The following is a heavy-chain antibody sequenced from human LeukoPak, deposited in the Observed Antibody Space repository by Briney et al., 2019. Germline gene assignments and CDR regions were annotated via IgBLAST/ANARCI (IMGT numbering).Heavy chain of an antibody. CDR1: GFTFSTYW. CDR2: IKQDGREK. CDR3: ARFRSSRYWVDAFDI. D-gene: IGHD6-13*01. Sequence: GGSLRLSCAASGFTFSTYWMTWVRQAPGKGPEWVANIKQDGREKYYVDSVKGRFTIFRDNAKNSLYLQMNSLRDEDTAVYFCARFRSSRYWVDAFDIWGQGTMVIVSS. V-gene: IGHV3-7*01. J-gene: IGHJ3*02.